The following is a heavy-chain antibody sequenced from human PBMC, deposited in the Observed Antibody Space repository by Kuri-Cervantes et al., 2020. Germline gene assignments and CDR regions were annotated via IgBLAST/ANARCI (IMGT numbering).Heavy chain of an antibody. D-gene: IGHD2-15*01. V-gene: IGHV1-24*01. Sequence: ASVKVSCKASGYTFTSYAMNWVRQAPGQGLEWMGGFDPEDGETIYAQKFQGRVTMTEDTSTDTAYMELSSLRSEDTAVYYCATGVQDFVWELFQHWGQGTLVTVSS. CDR3: ATGVQDFVWELFQH. CDR1: GYTFTSYA. J-gene: IGHJ1*01. CDR2: FDPEDGET.